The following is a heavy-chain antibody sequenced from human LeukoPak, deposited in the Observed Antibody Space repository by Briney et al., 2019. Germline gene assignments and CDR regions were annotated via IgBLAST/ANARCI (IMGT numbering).Heavy chain of an antibody. Sequence: GGSLRLSCAVSGITLSNYGMSWVRQAPGKGLEWVSVIHSGGRAYYADSVKGRFTTSRDNSKNTLDLQMNSLSVEDTAVYYCVGVETITMVRGASGDVWGKGTTVTVSS. CDR1: GITLSNYG. CDR3: VGVETITMVRGASGDV. J-gene: IGHJ6*04. D-gene: IGHD3-10*01. V-gene: IGHV3-66*02. CDR2: IHSGGRA.